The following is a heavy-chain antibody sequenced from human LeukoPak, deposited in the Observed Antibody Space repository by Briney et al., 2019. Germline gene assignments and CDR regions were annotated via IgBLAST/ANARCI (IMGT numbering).Heavy chain of an antibody. CDR1: GGFISSGGYS. D-gene: IGHD3-10*01. Sequence: PSQTLSLTCAVSGGFISSGGYSWSWIRQPPGKGLEWIGYIYHSGSTYYNPSLKSRVTISVDRSKNQFSLKLSSVTAADTAVYYCARGPSGDSYYYYYGMDVWGQGTTVTVSS. CDR3: ARGPSGDSYYYYYGMDV. J-gene: IGHJ6*02. V-gene: IGHV4-30-2*01. CDR2: IYHSGST.